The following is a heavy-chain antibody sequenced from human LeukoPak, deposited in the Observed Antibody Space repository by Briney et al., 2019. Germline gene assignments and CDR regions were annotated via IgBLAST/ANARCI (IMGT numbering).Heavy chain of an antibody. V-gene: IGHV3-23*01. Sequence: GGSLRLSCAASGFAFSTYAMSWVRQAPGKGLQWVSAISGGGTSTYYADSVRGRFTISRDNSRNTLYLQMNSLRAEDTAVYYCAKQIYYTSRNQRETSDYWGQGTLVTASS. CDR2: ISGGGTST. D-gene: IGHD3-10*01. CDR3: AKQIYYTSRNQRETSDY. J-gene: IGHJ4*02. CDR1: GFAFSTYA.